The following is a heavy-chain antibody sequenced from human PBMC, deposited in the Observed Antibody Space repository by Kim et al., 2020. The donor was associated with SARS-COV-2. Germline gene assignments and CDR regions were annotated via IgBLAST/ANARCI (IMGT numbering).Heavy chain of an antibody. J-gene: IGHJ4*02. D-gene: IGHD2-2*01. V-gene: IGHV3-11*06. CDR3: ARSRRLHPVPAAIEDYFDY. Sequence: GRFTISRDNAKNSLYLQMNSLRAEDTAVYYCARSRRLHPVPAAIEDYFDYWGQGTLVTVSS.